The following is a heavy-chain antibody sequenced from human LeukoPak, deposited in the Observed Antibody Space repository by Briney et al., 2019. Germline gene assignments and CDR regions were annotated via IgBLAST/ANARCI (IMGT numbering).Heavy chain of an antibody. Sequence: ASVTVSCKASGYTFTSYGISWVRQAPGQGLEWMGWISAYNGNTNYAQKLQGRVTMTTDTSTSTAYMELRSLRSDDTAVYYCASTDGSGYYFDYWGQGTLVTVSS. J-gene: IGHJ4*02. D-gene: IGHD3-10*01. CDR2: ISAYNGNT. CDR1: GYTFTSYG. V-gene: IGHV1-18*01. CDR3: ASTDGSGYYFDY.